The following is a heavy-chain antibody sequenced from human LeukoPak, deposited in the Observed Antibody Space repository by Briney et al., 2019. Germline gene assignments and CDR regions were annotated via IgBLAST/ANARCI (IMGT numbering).Heavy chain of an antibody. CDR1: GLSFSQYA. J-gene: IGHJ4*02. Sequence: PGGSLRLSCAASGLSFSQYAMHWVRQAPGKGLEWVAVIWFDGRQTFYADSVKGRFTISRDNSKNTLYLQMNSLRAEDTAFYYCVKDRTVAGTDARYYFDSWGQGTLVTVSS. CDR2: IWFDGRQT. CDR3: VKDRTVAGTDARYYFDS. D-gene: IGHD6-19*01. V-gene: IGHV3-33*06.